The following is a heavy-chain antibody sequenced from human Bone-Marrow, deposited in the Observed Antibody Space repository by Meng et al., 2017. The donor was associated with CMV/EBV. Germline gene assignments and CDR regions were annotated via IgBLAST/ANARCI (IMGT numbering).Heavy chain of an antibody. CDR3: ARSILSNGFDAFDI. J-gene: IGHJ3*02. CDR2: IYTGGTT. CDR1: GFIVSSTY. Sequence: GGSLRLSCEASGFIVSSTYMSWVRQAPGKGLEWVSVIYTGGTTFKANSVKGRFTISRDNSKNTLFLQMNRLRAEDTAVYYCARSILSNGFDAFDIWGQGTMVT. D-gene: IGHD2/OR15-2a*01. V-gene: IGHV3-53*01.